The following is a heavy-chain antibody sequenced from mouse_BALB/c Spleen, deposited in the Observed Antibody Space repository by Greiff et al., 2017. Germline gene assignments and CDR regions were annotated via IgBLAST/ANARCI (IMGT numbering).Heavy chain of an antibody. Sequence: EVQVVESGGDLVKPGGSLKLSCAASGFTFSSYGMSSVRQTPDKRLEWVATISSGGSYTYYPDSVKWRFTISRDNAKNTLYLQMSSLKSEDTAMYYCARHNYGYFDYWGQGTTLTVSS. CDR1: GFTFSSYG. J-gene: IGHJ2*01. CDR3: ARHNYGYFDY. CDR2: ISSGGSYT. D-gene: IGHD1-1*01. V-gene: IGHV5-6*01.